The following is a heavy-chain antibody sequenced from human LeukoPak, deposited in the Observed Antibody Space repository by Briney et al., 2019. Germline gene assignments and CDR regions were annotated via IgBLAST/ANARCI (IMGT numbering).Heavy chain of an antibody. CDR3: ARDQGGQQPPQLHWFDP. D-gene: IGHD6-13*01. V-gene: IGHV4-39*07. Sequence: SETLSLTCTVSGGSISSSSYYWGWIRQPPGKGLEWIGSIYYSGSTYYNPSLKSRVTISVDTSKNQFSLKLSSVTAADTAVYYCARDQGGQQPPQLHWFDPWGQGTLVTVSS. J-gene: IGHJ5*02. CDR1: GGSISSSSYY. CDR2: IYYSGST.